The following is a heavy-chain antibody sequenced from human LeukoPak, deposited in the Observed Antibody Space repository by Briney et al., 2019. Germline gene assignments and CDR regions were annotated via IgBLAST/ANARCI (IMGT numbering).Heavy chain of an antibody. CDR1: GGSISGNF. CDR2: IYYSGST. D-gene: IGHD5-12*01. V-gene: IGHV4-59*01. Sequence: SETLSLTCTVSGGSISGNFWSWIRQPPGKGLEWMGYIYYSGSTNCNPSLKSRVTISVDTSKNQFSLKLSSVTAADTAVYYCARGRGYSGYDSMDWFDPWGQGTLVTVSS. J-gene: IGHJ5*02. CDR3: ARGRGYSGYDSMDWFDP.